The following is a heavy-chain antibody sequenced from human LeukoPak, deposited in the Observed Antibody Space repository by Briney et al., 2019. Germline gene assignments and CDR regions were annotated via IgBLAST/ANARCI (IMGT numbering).Heavy chain of an antibody. J-gene: IGHJ4*02. V-gene: IGHV4-61*01. Sequence: SETLSLTCSVSGDTLSNILYYWGWIRQPPGKGLEWIGYIYYSGSTNYNPSLKSRVTISVDTSKNQFSLKLSSVTAADTAVYYCARDRGGYYDSSGNAYFDYWGQGTLVTVSS. CDR1: GDTLSNILYY. CDR2: IYYSGST. CDR3: ARDRGGYYDSSGNAYFDY. D-gene: IGHD3-22*01.